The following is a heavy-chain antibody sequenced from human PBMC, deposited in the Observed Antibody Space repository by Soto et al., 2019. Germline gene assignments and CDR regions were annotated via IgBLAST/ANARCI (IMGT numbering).Heavy chain of an antibody. CDR1: GSTFPNYP. J-gene: IGHJ5*02. CDR2: ISHDGVTK. CDR3: VRGGYSSSWERLDP. V-gene: IGHV3-30-3*01. D-gene: IGHD4-4*01. Sequence: GGSLRLSCTASGSTFPNYPMHWVRRAPDKGLEWVAVISHDGVTKNSADSVKGRFTISRDNSRNTLYLQMNSLRIEDTAMYYCVRGGYSSSWERLDPWGQGTLVTVSS.